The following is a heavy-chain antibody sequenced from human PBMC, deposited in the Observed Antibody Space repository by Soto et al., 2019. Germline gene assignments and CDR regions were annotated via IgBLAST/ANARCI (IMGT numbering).Heavy chain of an antibody. J-gene: IGHJ6*03. Sequence: ASVKVSCKASGYTFTSYDINWVRQAPGQGLEWMGWMNPNSGNAGYAQKFQGRVTMTRNTSISTAYMELSSLRSEDTAVYYCARSVPTYYYYYMDVWGKGTTVTGSS. V-gene: IGHV1-8*01. CDR2: MNPNSGNA. CDR1: GYTFTSYD. CDR3: ARSVPTYYYYYMDV.